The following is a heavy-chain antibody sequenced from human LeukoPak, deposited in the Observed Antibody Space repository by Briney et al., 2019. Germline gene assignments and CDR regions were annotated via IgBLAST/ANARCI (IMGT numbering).Heavy chain of an antibody. D-gene: IGHD5-18*01. J-gene: IGHJ5*02. CDR2: ISIDSTTI. V-gene: IGHV3-48*01. Sequence: QTGGSLRLSCVASGFSFTTYSMHWVRQAPGKGLEWVSYISIDSTTIYYAASAKGRFTISRDNVRNSLYLQMNSLTAEDTAMYYCARDVGYRSWFDPWGQGTLVTVSS. CDR1: GFSFTTYS. CDR3: ARDVGYRSWFDP.